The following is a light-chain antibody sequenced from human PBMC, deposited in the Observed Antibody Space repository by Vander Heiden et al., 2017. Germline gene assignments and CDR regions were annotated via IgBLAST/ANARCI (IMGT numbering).Light chain of an antibody. J-gene: IGLJ2*01. CDR1: TRAVGGFHY. V-gene: IGLV2-14*03. CDR2: DVY. CDR3: ASYTSSSPQV. Sequence: QSALTPPASVSWSPGQSITISCPGTTRAVGGFHYVSWYQHQPGRAPRLLISDVYNRPSGVSHRFSGLKFGNTASLTISRLQAEDEADYYCASYTSSSPQVFGGGTKLTVL.